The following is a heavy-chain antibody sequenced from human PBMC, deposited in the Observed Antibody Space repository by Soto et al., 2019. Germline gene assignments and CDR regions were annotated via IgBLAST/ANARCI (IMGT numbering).Heavy chain of an antibody. Sequence: QVQLQESGPGLVKPSQTLSLTSTVSGGSISSGGYYWSWIRQHPGKGLEWIGYIYYSGSTYYNPSLKSRVTISVDTSKNQFSLKLSSVTAADTAVYYCARGYDFWSCYERAQFDPWGQGTLVTVSS. CDR1: GGSISSGGYY. CDR3: ARGYDFWSCYERAQFDP. CDR2: IYYSGST. D-gene: IGHD3-3*01. V-gene: IGHV4-31*03. J-gene: IGHJ5*02.